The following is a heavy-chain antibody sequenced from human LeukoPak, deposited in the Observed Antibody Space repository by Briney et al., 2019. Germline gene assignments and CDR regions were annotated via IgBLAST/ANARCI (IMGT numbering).Heavy chain of an antibody. V-gene: IGHV4-38-2*02. J-gene: IGHJ4*02. CDR3: AREITVGLGLDY. D-gene: IGHD1-26*01. CDR1: GYSISSGYY. Sequence: KPSETLSLTCTVSGYSISSGYYWGWIRQPPGKGLEWIGTIYHSGSTYYSPSLKSRVTISVDTSKNQFSLKLSSVTAADTAVYFCAREITVGLGLDYWGQGTLVTVSS. CDR2: IYHSGST.